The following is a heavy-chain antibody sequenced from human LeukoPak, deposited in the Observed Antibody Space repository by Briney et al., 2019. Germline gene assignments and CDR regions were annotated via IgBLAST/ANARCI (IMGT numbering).Heavy chain of an antibody. J-gene: IGHJ6*04. CDR1: GGSISSGSYY. Sequence: SSETLSLTCTVSGGSISSGSYYWSWIRQPPGKGLEWIGYAYYSGSTNYNPSLKSRVTISVDTSKNQFSLKLSSVTAADTAVYYCARYCTNGEDVWGKGTTVTVSS. D-gene: IGHD2-8*01. CDR3: ARYCTNGEDV. CDR2: AYYSGST. V-gene: IGHV4-61*01.